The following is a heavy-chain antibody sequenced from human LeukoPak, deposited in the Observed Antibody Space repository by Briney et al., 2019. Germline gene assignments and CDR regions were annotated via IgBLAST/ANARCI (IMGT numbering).Heavy chain of an antibody. D-gene: IGHD6-19*01. Sequence: PSETLSLTCTVSGGSISSGSYYWSWIRQPAGKGLEWIGRIYTSGSTNYNPSLKSRVTISVDRSKNQFSLKLSSVTAADTAVYYCARFPAVAGPDYWGQGTLVTVSS. V-gene: IGHV4-61*02. J-gene: IGHJ4*02. CDR2: IYTSGST. CDR1: GGSISSGSYY. CDR3: ARFPAVAGPDY.